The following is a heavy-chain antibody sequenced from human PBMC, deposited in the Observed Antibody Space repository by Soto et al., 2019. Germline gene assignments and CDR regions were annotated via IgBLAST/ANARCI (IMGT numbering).Heavy chain of an antibody. CDR3: ARDHRHNWNDVSSAGDFDY. Sequence: QVQLVESGGGVVQPGRSLRLSCAASGFTFSSYAMHWVRQAPGKGLEWVAVISYDGSNKYYADSVKGRFTISRDNSKNTLYLQMNSLRAEDTAVYYCARDHRHNWNDVSSAGDFDYWGQGTLVTVSS. CDR1: GFTFSSYA. CDR2: ISYDGSNK. V-gene: IGHV3-30-3*01. D-gene: IGHD1-1*01. J-gene: IGHJ4*02.